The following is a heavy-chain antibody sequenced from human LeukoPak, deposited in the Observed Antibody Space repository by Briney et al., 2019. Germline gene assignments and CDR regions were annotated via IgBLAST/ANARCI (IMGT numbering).Heavy chain of an antibody. V-gene: IGHV3-53*05. Sequence: PGGSLRLSCTVSGFTVSSNSMSWVRQAPGKGLEWVSFIYSGGNTHYSDSVKGRFTISRDNSKNTLYLQMNSLRAEDTALYYCARIRLRIRYFDYWGQGTLVTVSS. D-gene: IGHD2-15*01. CDR1: GFTVSSNS. J-gene: IGHJ4*02. CDR2: IYSGGNT. CDR3: ARIRLRIRYFDY.